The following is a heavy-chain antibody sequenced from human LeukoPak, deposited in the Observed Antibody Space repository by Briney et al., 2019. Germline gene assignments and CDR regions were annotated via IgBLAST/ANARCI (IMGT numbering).Heavy chain of an antibody. CDR1: GFTFSTYS. D-gene: IGHD4-11*01. CDR2: ISSGSTYI. CDR3: ARSPTTVSWFDP. V-gene: IGHV3-21*01. J-gene: IGHJ5*02. Sequence: PGGSLRLSCAASGFTFSTYSMNWVRQAPGRGLEWVSSISSGSTYIYYADSVKGRFTISRDNAKNSLYLQMNSLGAEDTAVYYCARSPTTVSWFDPWGQGTLVTVSS.